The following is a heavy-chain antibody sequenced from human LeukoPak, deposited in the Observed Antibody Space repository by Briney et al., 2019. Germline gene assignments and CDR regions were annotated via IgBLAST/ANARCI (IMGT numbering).Heavy chain of an antibody. D-gene: IGHD2-21*02. V-gene: IGHV4-34*01. J-gene: IGHJ4*02. CDR2: INHSGST. CDR1: GGSFSGYY. CDR3: ARDSGAYCGGDCYPTAGNYFDY. Sequence: SETLSLTCAVYGGSFSGYYWSWIRQPPGKGLEWNGEINHSGSTNYNPSLKSRVTISVDTSKNQFSLKLSSVTAADTAVYYCARDSGAYCGGDCYPTAGNYFDYWGQGTLLTVSS.